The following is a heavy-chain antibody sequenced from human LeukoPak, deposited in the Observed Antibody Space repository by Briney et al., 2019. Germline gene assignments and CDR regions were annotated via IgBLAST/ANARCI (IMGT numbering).Heavy chain of an antibody. V-gene: IGHV1-2*02. CDR2: INPNSGGT. D-gene: IGHD1-26*01. CDR3: ARVGEATSPYNCYDP. CDR1: GYTFTGYY. J-gene: IGHJ5*02. Sequence: ASVKVSCKASGYTFTGYYMHWVRQAPGQGLEWMGWINPNSGGTNYAQKFQGRVTMTRDTSISTAYMELSRLRSDDTAVYYCARVGEATSPYNCYDPWGQGTLVTVSS.